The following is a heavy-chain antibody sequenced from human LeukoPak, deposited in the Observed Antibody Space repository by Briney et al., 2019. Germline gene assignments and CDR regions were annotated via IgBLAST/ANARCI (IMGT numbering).Heavy chain of an antibody. CDR3: ARRLCNGGSCSSFDY. D-gene: IGHD2-15*01. Sequence: GGSLRLSCAASGFTFSSYLMSWVRQAPGKGLEWVSTITGSGGDTYYADSVKGRFTISRDTSKNTLYLQMNSLRAEDTALYFCARRLCNGGSCSSFDYWGRGTLVTVSS. CDR2: ITGSGGDT. J-gene: IGHJ4*02. CDR1: GFTFSSYL. V-gene: IGHV3-23*01.